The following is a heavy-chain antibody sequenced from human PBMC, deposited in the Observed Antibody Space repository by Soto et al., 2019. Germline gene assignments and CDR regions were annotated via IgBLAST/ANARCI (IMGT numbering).Heavy chain of an antibody. CDR2: IYYSGST. CDR1: GGSFTSSSYY. CDR3: AGADEEVVFFDF. Sequence: PSETLSLTCTVSGGSFTSSSYYGGWIRQPPGKGLEWIGSIYYSGSTYYNPSLKSRVTISVDTSKNQFSLRLTSVTAADTAIYYCAGADEEVVFFDFWGHGTRVTGAS. V-gene: IGHV4-39*01. D-gene: IGHD2-15*01. J-gene: IGHJ4*01.